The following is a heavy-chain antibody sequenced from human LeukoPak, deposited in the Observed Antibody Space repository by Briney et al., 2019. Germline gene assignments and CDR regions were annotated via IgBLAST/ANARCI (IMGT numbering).Heavy chain of an antibody. CDR3: ARDPLAGYFDY. CDR1: GASISSYY. Sequence: SETLSLTCTVSGASISSYYRSWIRQPAGKGLEFIGRIYTSGNTNYSPSLKSRVTISVDKSKNQFSLKLSSVTAADTAVYYCARDPLAGYFDYWGQGALVTVSS. CDR2: IYTSGNT. V-gene: IGHV4-4*07. J-gene: IGHJ4*02.